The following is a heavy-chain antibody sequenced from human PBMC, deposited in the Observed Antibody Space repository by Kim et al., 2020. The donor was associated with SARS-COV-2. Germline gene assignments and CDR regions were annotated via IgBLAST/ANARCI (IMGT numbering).Heavy chain of an antibody. J-gene: IGHJ6*03. CDR3: ARDRRITIFGVVTHGYYYYYMDV. V-gene: IGHV1-18*01. Sequence: ASVKVSCKASGYTFTSYGISWVRQAPGQGLEWMGWISAYNGNTNYAQKLQGRVTMTTDTFTSTAYMELRSLRSDDTAVYYCARDRRITIFGVVTHGYYYYYMDVWGKGTTVTVSS. CDR1: GYTFTSYG. D-gene: IGHD3-3*01. CDR2: ISAYNGNT.